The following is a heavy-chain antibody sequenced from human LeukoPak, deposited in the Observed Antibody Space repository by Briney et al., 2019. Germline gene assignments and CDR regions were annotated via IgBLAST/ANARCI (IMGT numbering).Heavy chain of an antibody. CDR3: ARGANSITMDYYYYYMDV. Sequence: PGGSLRLSCAASRFTFSSYSINWVRQAPGKGLEWVSYISSSSSTIYYADSVKGRFTISRDNAKNSLYLQMNSLRAEDTAVYYCARGANSITMDYYYYYMDVWGKGTTVTVSS. D-gene: IGHD3-10*01. J-gene: IGHJ6*03. V-gene: IGHV3-48*01. CDR2: ISSSSSTI. CDR1: RFTFSSYS.